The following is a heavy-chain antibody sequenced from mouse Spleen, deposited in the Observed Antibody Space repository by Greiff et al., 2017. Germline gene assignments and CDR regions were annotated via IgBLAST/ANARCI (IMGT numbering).Heavy chain of an antibody. V-gene: IGHV1-12*01. J-gene: IGHJ4*01. CDR1: GYTFTSYN. Sequence: LQQPGAELVKPGASVKMSCKASGYTFTSYNMHWVKQTPGQGLEWIGAIYPGNGDTSYNQKFKGKATLTADKSSSTAYMQLSSLTSEDSAVYYCARGITTVGDYAMDYWGQGTSVTVSS. D-gene: IGHD1-1*01. CDR2: IYPGNGDT. CDR3: ARGITTVGDYAMDY.